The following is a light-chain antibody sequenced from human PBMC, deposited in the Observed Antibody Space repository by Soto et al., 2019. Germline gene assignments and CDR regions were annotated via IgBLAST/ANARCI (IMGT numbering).Light chain of an antibody. CDR1: QRVSSSY. J-gene: IGKJ1*01. Sequence: EIVLTQSPGTLSLSPGERATLSCRASQRVSSSYLAWYQQKPGQAPRLLIYGVSRRATGIPYRFSGSGSGTDFTLTISRLEPEDFAVYYCQQYGSSPWTFGQGTKVEIK. CDR3: QQYGSSPWT. V-gene: IGKV3-20*01. CDR2: GVS.